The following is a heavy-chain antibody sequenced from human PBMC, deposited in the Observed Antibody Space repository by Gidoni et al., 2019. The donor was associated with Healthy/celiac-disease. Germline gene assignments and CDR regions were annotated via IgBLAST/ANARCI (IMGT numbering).Heavy chain of an antibody. V-gene: IGHV4-31*03. Sequence: QVQLQESGPGLVKPSQTLSLTCTVSGGSISSGGYSWSWIRQHPGTCLDGIGYIDYSGRTYYNPSLKSRVTISVDTSKNQFSLKLSSVTAADTAVYYCAMAKTYYDYYGMDVWGQGTTVTVSS. CDR1: GGSISSGGYS. CDR2: IDYSGRT. D-gene: IGHD3-10*01. J-gene: IGHJ6*02. CDR3: AMAKTYYDYYGMDV.